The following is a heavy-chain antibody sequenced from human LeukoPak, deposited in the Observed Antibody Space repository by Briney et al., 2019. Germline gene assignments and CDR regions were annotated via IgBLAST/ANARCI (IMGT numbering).Heavy chain of an antibody. D-gene: IGHD2-15*01. Sequence: SVKVSCKASGGTFISYAISWVRQAPGQGLEWMGGIIPIFGTANYAQKFQGRGTITTDEATSTAYMELSSLRSEDTAVYYCARAQGYCSGRSCPSYYYYYMDVWGKGTTVTVSS. V-gene: IGHV1-69*05. J-gene: IGHJ6*03. CDR2: IIPIFGTA. CDR3: ARAQGYCSGRSCPSYYYYYMDV. CDR1: GGTFISYA.